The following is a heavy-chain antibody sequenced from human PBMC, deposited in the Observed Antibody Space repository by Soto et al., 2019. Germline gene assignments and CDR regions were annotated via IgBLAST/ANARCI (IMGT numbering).Heavy chain of an antibody. D-gene: IGHD1-1*01. V-gene: IGHV3-49*03. CDR3: TRVPPRRRNLGHEFDY. CDR2: ITSKRYGGTP. CDR1: GFTFSDHA. Sequence: GGSLRLSCTASGFTFSDHAIVWFRQAPGKGLEWVGFITSKRYGGTPEFAPSVKGRLIISRDDSKSIAYLQMNNLKAEDTGMYYCTRVPPRRRNLGHEFDYWGQGTLVTVSS. J-gene: IGHJ4*02.